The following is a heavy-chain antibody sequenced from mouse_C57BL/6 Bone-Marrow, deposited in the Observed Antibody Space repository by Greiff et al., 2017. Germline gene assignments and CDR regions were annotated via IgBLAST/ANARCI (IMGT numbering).Heavy chain of an antibody. J-gene: IGHJ3*01. CDR3: ARRWFAY. Sequence: EVNVVESGGGLVKPGGSLTLSCAASGFTFSDYGMHWVRQAPEKGLEWVAYISSGSSTIYYADTVKGRFTISRDNAKNTLFLQMTSLRSEDTAMYYCARRWFAYWGQGTLVTVSA. V-gene: IGHV5-17*01. CDR1: GFTFSDYG. CDR2: ISSGSSTI.